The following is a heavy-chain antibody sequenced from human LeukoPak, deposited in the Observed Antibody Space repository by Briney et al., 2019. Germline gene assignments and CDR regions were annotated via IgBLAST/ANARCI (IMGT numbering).Heavy chain of an antibody. V-gene: IGHV3-7*01. D-gene: IGHD3-16*02. CDR2: IKQDGSEE. CDR3: AREVGYYDYVWGSYRYNYFDY. J-gene: IGHJ4*02. CDR1: GFTFSSYW. Sequence: PGGSLRLSCAASGFTFSSYWMSWVRQAPGKGLEWVANIKQDGSEEYYVDSVKGRFTISRDNAKNSLYLQMNSLRAEDTAVYYCAREVGYYDYVWGSYRYNYFDYWGQGTLVTVSS.